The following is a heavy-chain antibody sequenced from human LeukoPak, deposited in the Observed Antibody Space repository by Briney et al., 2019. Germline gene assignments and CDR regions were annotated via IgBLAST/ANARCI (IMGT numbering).Heavy chain of an antibody. V-gene: IGHV4-30-2*01. Sequence: SQTLSLTCGVSGGSISSGDYSWNWIRQPPGKGLEWIGYIYHSGSTYYNPSLKSRVIISVDGSKNQFSLKLSSVTAADTAEYYCVRGVVSYYGSGSYYNNWFDPWGQGTLVTVSS. CDR2: IYHSGST. D-gene: IGHD3-10*01. CDR1: GGSISSGDYS. J-gene: IGHJ5*02. CDR3: VRGVVSYYGSGSYYNNWFDP.